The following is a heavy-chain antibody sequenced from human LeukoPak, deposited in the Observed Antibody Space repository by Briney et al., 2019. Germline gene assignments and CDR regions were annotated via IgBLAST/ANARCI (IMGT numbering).Heavy chain of an antibody. CDR2: ISSSSSYI. CDR1: GFTFSSYS. Sequence: GGSLRLSCAASGFTFSSYSMNWVRQAPGKGLEWVSSISSSSSYIYHADSVKGRFTISRDNAKNSLYLQMNSLRAEDTAVYYCGAGDLPFDYWGQGTLVTVSS. V-gene: IGHV3-21*01. J-gene: IGHJ4*02. CDR3: GAGDLPFDY. D-gene: IGHD4-17*01.